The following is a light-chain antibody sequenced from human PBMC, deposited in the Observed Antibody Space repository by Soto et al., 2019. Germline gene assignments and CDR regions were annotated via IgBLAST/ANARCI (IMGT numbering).Light chain of an antibody. CDR2: EGS. CDR3: CSYAGSSTFV. Sequence: QSALTQPASVSGSPGQSITISCTGTSSDVGSYNLVSWYQQHPGKAPKLMIYEGSKRPSGVSNRFSGSKSGNTAPLTISGLQAEDEADYYCCSYAGSSTFVFGTRTKVTVL. CDR1: SSDVGSYNL. V-gene: IGLV2-23*01. J-gene: IGLJ1*01.